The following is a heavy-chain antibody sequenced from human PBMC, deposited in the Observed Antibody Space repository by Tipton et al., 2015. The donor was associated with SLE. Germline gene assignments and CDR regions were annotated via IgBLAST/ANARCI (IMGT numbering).Heavy chain of an antibody. CDR1: GGSFSGYY. D-gene: IGHD4-17*01. J-gene: IGHJ4*02. Sequence: TLSLTCAVYGGSFSGYYWSWIRQPPGKGLEWIGSIYYSGSTYYNPSLKSRVTISVDTSKNQFSLKLSSVTAADTAVFYCASRKYGALDYWGQGTLVTVSS. CDR3: ASRKYGALDY. CDR2: IYYSGST. V-gene: IGHV4-34*09.